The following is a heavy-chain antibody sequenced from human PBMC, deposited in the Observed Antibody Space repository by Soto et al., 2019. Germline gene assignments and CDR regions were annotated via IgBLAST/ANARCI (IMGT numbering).Heavy chain of an antibody. D-gene: IGHD3-3*01. CDR3: ARRKLQFLEWTRPNYFDY. Sequence: SETLSLACTVSGGSISSSSSYWGWIRQPPGKGLEWIGEITHTGSTNYNPSLTSPVTISVDTSKNQFSLKLSSVTAADTAVYYCARRKLQFLEWTRPNYFDYWGQGTLVTVSS. CDR2: ITHTGST. V-gene: IGHV4-39*07. J-gene: IGHJ4*02. CDR1: GGSISSSSSY.